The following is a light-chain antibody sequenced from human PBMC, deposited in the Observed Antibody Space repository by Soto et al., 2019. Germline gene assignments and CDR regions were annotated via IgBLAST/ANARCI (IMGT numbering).Light chain of an antibody. V-gene: IGKV3-11*01. CDR3: QQGSNWPLT. CDR1: QSVNSY. J-gene: IGKJ4*01. CDR2: DAS. Sequence: EIVLTQSPATLSLSPGERATLSCRASQSVNSYLAWYQQKPGQAPRLLIYDASNRATGIPARFSGSGSGTDFTLTISSLEPEDFAVCYCQQGSNWPLTFGGGTKVEIK.